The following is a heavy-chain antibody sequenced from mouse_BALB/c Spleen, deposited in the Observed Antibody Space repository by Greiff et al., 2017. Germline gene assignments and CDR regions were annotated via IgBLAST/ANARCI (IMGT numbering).Heavy chain of an antibody. CDR3: ARDRGVVTYYYAMDY. J-gene: IGHJ4*01. D-gene: IGHD2-5*01. V-gene: IGHV2-9*02. Sequence: VQLKESGPGLVAPSQSLSITCTVSGFSLTSYGVHWVRQPPGKGLEWLGVIWAGGSTNYNSALMSRLSISKDNSKSQVFLKMNSLQTDDTAMYYCARDRGVVTYYYAMDYWGQGTSVTVSS. CDR1: GFSLTSYG. CDR2: IWAGGST.